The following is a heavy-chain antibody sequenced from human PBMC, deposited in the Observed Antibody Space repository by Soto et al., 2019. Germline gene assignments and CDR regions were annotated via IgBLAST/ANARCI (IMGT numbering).Heavy chain of an antibody. Sequence: QVQLQQWGAGLLKPSETLSLTCAVYGGSFSGYYWSWIRQPPGKGLEWIGEINHSGSTNYNPSLKSRVTISVDTSKNQFSLKLSSVTAADTAVYYCARRAYDFWSGYYREKNYYYYYYMDVWGKGTTVTVSS. D-gene: IGHD3-3*01. CDR1: GGSFSGYY. J-gene: IGHJ6*03. V-gene: IGHV4-34*01. CDR2: INHSGST. CDR3: ARRAYDFWSGYYREKNYYYYYYMDV.